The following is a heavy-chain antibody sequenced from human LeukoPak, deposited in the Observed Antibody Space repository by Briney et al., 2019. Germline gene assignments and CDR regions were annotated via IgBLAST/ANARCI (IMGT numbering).Heavy chain of an antibody. V-gene: IGHV6-1*01. J-gene: IGHJ4*02. Sequence: SQTLSLTCAISGDSISSNSATWNWIRQSPSRGLEWLVRTYYRSKWYNEYAGSVKSRMTINADTSKNQFSLQLNSVTPEDTAVYYCARRKDGGNYFDYWGQGTLVTVSS. CDR2: TYYRSKWYN. CDR1: GDSISSNSAT. D-gene: IGHD4-23*01. CDR3: ARRKDGGNYFDY.